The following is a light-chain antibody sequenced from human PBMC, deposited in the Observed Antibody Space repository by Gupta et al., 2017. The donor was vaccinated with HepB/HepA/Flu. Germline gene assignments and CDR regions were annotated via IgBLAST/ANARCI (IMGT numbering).Light chain of an antibody. CDR1: SSNIGSYF. CDR2: TDN. V-gene: IGLV1-47*01. Sequence: SMQTHPPSASDTPGQSVTFSCSGSSSNIGSYFVYWYQHLPGTAPKLLIYTDNQRPTGVPDRFSGSKSGTSASLAISGLRSEDEADYYCAAWDDSLSGVVFGGGTKLTVL. CDR3: AAWDDSLSGVV. J-gene: IGLJ2*01.